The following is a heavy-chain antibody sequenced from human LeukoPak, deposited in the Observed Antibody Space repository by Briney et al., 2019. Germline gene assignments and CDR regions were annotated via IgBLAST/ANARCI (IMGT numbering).Heavy chain of an antibody. CDR1: GFTFSSYA. J-gene: IGHJ4*02. V-gene: IGHV3-30-3*01. CDR3: ARDLRGQVGY. Sequence: AGGSLRLSCAASGFTFSSYAMHWVRQAPGKGLEWVAVISYDGSNKYYADSVKGRFTISRDNSKNTLYLQMNSLRAEDTAVYYCARDLRGQVGYWGQGTLVTVSS. CDR2: ISYDGSNK.